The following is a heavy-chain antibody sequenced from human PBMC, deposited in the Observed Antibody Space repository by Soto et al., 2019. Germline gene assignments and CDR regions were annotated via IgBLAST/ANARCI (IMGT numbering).Heavy chain of an antibody. Sequence: EVQLVESGGGLVQPGRSLRLSCAASGFTFDDYAMHWVRQAPGKGLEWVSGISWNSGSIGYADSVKGRFTISRDNAKNSLYLQMNSLRAEDTALYYCAKNRLDYAYCLDVWGQGTTVTVSS. J-gene: IGHJ6*02. CDR1: GFTFDDYA. V-gene: IGHV3-9*01. CDR3: AKNRLDYAYCLDV. CDR2: ISWNSGSI. D-gene: IGHD4-17*01.